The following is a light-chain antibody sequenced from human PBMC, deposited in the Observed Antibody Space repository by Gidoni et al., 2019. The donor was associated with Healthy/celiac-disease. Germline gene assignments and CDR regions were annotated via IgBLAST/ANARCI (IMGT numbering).Light chain of an antibody. CDR1: QSVSSSY. V-gene: IGKV3-20*01. Sequence: TVFRQSPGTLSLSPGERATLSCRASQSVSSSYLDWYPQKTCQAPRLLIYGASSRATGIPDRVIGSGSGTDFTLTISRLEPEYFAVYYCQQYGSSPIPFGQGTRLEIK. CDR3: QQYGSSPIP. J-gene: IGKJ5*01. CDR2: GAS.